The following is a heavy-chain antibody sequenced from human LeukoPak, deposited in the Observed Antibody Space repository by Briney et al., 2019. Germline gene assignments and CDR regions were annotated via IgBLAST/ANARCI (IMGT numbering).Heavy chain of an antibody. CDR2: INLNSGGT. V-gene: IGHV1-2*02. J-gene: IGHJ6*02. D-gene: IGHD3-10*01. CDR1: GYTFTGYY. CDR3: ARDRQYYYGSGVNGMDV. Sequence: ASVKVSCKASGYTFTGYYMHWVRQAPGQGLEWMGWINLNSGGTSYAQKFQGRVTMTRDTSISTAYMELSRLRSDDTAVYYCARDRQYYYGSGVNGMDVWGQGTTVTVSS.